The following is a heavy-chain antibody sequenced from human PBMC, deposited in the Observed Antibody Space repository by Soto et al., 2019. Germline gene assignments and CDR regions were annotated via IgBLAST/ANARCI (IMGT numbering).Heavy chain of an antibody. CDR3: AREPDGMDV. V-gene: IGHV3-30-3*01. J-gene: IGHJ6*02. CDR2: ISYDGSNK. Sequence: QVQLVESGGGVVQPGRSLRLSCAASGFTFSSYAMHWVRQAPGKGLEWVTVISYDGSNKYYADSVKSRFTISRDNSKNTLYLQMNSLRPEDTAVYYCAREPDGMDVWGQGTTVTVSS. CDR1: GFTFSSYA.